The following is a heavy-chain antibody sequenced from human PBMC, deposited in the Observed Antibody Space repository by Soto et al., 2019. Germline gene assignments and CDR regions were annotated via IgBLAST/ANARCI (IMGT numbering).Heavy chain of an antibody. CDR3: ARRTTVTTWNYYYYYGMDV. D-gene: IGHD4-17*01. J-gene: IGHJ6*02. Sequence: PGESLKISCKGSGYSFTSYWIGWVRQMPGKGLEWMGIIYPGDSDTRYSPSFQGHVTISADKSISTAYLQWSSLKASDTAMYYCARRTTVTTWNYYYYYGMDVWGQGTTVTVSS. CDR2: IYPGDSDT. V-gene: IGHV5-51*01. CDR1: GYSFTSYW.